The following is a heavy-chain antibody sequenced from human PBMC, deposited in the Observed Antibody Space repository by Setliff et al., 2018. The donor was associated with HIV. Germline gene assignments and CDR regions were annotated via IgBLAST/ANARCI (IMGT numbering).Heavy chain of an antibody. J-gene: IGHJ4*02. CDR2: INGGSGRT. CDR3: ARDLLVRWLDY. Sequence: ASVKVSCKASGYTLTSYGISWVRQAPGQGLEWMGCINGGSGRTEYSQKFQSRVTITRDTAARTDYMELSSLRSEDTAVYYCARDLLVRWLDYWGQGTLVTVSS. V-gene: IGHV1-18*01. CDR1: GYTLTSYG. D-gene: IGHD4-17*01.